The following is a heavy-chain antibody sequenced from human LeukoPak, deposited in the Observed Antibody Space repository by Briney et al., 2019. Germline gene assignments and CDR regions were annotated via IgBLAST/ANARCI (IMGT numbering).Heavy chain of an antibody. CDR1: GGSLSGDY. J-gene: IGHJ4*02. CDR2: TYYSGRT. D-gene: IGHD2-2*02. CDR3: ARSWAPGYCSSTTCYNFDY. V-gene: IGHV4-59*04. Sequence: SETLSLTCIVSGGSLSGDYWNWIRQPPGKGLEWIGYTYYSGRTYYNPSLKSRVTISVDTSKNEFSLKLSSVTAADTAVYYCARSWAPGYCSSTTCYNFDYWGQGTLVTVSS.